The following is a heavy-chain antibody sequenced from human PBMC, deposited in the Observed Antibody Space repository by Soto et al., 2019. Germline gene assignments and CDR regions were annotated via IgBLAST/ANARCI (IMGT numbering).Heavy chain of an antibody. CDR3: AHAHGGRSLP. V-gene: IGHV2-5*02. CDR2: IYWDDTK. D-gene: IGHD1-26*01. CDR1: GFSLPTDRVG. J-gene: IGHJ5*02. Sequence: QITLKESGPTLVKPTQTLTLTCTFSGFSLPTDRVGVGWIRQPPGKALEWLAVIYWDDTKTYRPSLKSRLTTPTATPTTHVPLPTTDLDPVDTAAYSCAHAHGGRSLPWGPGTLVTVSS.